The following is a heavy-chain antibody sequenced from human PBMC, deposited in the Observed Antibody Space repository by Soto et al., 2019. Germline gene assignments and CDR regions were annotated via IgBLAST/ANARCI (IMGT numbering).Heavy chain of an antibody. V-gene: IGHV4-4*02. CDR1: GASISSTTSGNW. Sequence: QVQLQESGPGLVRPSGTLSLTCAVSGASISSTTSGNWWSWVHQPPGKGLEWIGEIYHSGSTNYNPSLKSRVTMSVDKSKNEFSLKLSSVTAADTAVYYCARMVGATLVDFWGQGTLVTVSS. CDR2: IYHSGST. CDR3: ARMVGATLVDF. J-gene: IGHJ4*02. D-gene: IGHD1-26*01.